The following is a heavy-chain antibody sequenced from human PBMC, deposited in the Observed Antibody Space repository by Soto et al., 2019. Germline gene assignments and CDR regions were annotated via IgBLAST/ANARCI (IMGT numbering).Heavy chain of an antibody. CDR2: IYWDDSK. J-gene: IGHJ4*02. V-gene: IGHV2-5*02. Sequence: QITLKESGPTLVRPTQTLTLTCAFSGFSLSTSGVGVGWIRQPPGKALEWLAVIYWDDSKHYSPSLRSRLTITNDTSKNQVVLTMTNMDPMDTGTYYCAHKGPEDWPLDYWRQGTLVTVSS. D-gene: IGHD3-9*01. CDR3: AHKGPEDWPLDY. CDR1: GFSLSTSGVG.